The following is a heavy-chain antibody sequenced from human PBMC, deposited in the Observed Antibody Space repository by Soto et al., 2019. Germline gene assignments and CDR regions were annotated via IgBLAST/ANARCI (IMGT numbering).Heavy chain of an antibody. Sequence: SVKVSCKASGGTFSGYAISWVRQAPGQGLEWMGGIIPIFGTANYAQKFQGRVTITADKSTSTAYMELSSLRSEDTAVYYCALPLLWFGELSGFDYWGQGTLVTVSS. J-gene: IGHJ4*02. D-gene: IGHD3-10*01. V-gene: IGHV1-69*06. CDR2: IIPIFGTA. CDR3: ALPLLWFGELSGFDY. CDR1: GGTFSGYA.